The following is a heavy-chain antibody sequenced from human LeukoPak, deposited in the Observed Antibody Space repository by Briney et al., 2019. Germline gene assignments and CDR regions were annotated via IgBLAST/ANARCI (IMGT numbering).Heavy chain of an antibody. CDR3: APALPRATTPPNWFDP. Sequence: ASVKVSCKVSGYTLTELSMHWVRQAPGKGLEWMGGFDPEDGETIYAQKFQGRVTMTEDTSTDTAYMELSSLRSEDTAVYYCAPALPRATTPPNWFDPWGQGTLVTVSS. D-gene: IGHD1-14*01. V-gene: IGHV1-24*01. J-gene: IGHJ5*02. CDR1: GYTLTELS. CDR2: FDPEDGET.